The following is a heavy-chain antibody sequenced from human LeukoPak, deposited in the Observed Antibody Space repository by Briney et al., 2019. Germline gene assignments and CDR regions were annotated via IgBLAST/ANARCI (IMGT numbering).Heavy chain of an antibody. CDR2: ISYDGSNK. V-gene: IGHV3-30*03. Sequence: GRSLRLSCAASGFTFSSYGMHWVRQAPGKGLEWVAVISYDGSNKYYADSVKGRFTISRDNSKNTLYLQMNSLRAEDTAVYYCARRGYSSGWSVGFWGQGTLVTVFS. CDR1: GFTFSSYG. J-gene: IGHJ4*02. CDR3: ARRGYSSGWSVGF. D-gene: IGHD6-19*01.